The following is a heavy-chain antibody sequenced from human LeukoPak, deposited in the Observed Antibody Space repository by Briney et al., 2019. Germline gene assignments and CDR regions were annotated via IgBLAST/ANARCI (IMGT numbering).Heavy chain of an antibody. D-gene: IGHD3-22*01. CDR3: AKDDYYDSSGYPEFNYFDY. CDR1: GFTFSSYG. CDR2: ISYDGSNK. Sequence: PGGSLRLSCAASGFTFSSYGMHWVRQAPGKGLEWVAIISYDGSNKYYADSVKGRFTISRDNSKNTLYLQMSSLRADDTAVYYCAKDDYYDSSGYPEFNYFDYWGQGNLVTVSS. J-gene: IGHJ4*02. V-gene: IGHV3-30*18.